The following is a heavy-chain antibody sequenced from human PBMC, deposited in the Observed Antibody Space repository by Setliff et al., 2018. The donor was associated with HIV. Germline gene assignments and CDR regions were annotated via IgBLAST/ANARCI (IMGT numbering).Heavy chain of an antibody. CDR2: INHSGSS. CDR3: ASLAAGRSYYFDY. J-gene: IGHJ4*02. D-gene: IGHD6-13*01. CDR1: GGSFSNYY. Sequence: PSETLSLTCAVYGGSFSNYYWSWIRQPPGKGLEWIGEINHSGSSNYNPSLKSRVTISVDTSKDQFSLNLSSVTAADTAVYYCASLAAGRSYYFDYWGQGTLVTVSS. V-gene: IGHV4-34*01.